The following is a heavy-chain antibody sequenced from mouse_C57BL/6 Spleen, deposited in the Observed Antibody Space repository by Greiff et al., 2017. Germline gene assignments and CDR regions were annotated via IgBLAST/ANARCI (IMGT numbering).Heavy chain of an antibody. CDR3: TRVDDYLCAMDY. CDR1: GFTFSSYA. V-gene: IGHV5-9-1*02. J-gene: IGHJ4*01. D-gene: IGHD5-5*01. CDR2: ISRGGDYI. Sequence: EVKLVESGEGLVKPGGSLKLSCAASGFTFSSYAMSWVRQTPEKRLEWVAYISRGGDYIYYADTVKGRFTISRDNARNTLYLQMSSLKSEDTAMYYCTRVDDYLCAMDYWGQGTSVTVSS.